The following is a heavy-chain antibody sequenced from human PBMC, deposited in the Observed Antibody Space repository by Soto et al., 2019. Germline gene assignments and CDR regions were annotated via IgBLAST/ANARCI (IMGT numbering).Heavy chain of an antibody. CDR3: ARGGGVGVAGSAAFDM. V-gene: IGHV1-2*07. Sequence: QLHLVQSGAVVKKPGASVTVSCSASGYPVTAYYMHWVRQAPGRGLEWMGGINPATGAAKYTHTFQGRVTMTRDTSTSTVFMELSGLTSEDTAVFYCARGGGVGVAGSAAFDMWGQGTVVTVSS. CDR2: INPATGAA. CDR1: GYPVTAYY. J-gene: IGHJ3*02. D-gene: IGHD3-3*01.